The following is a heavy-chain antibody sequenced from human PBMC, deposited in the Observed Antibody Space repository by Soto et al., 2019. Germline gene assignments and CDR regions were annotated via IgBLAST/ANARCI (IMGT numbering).Heavy chain of an antibody. D-gene: IGHD3-22*01. Sequence: PEGSLRLSCAASGLTFSSYAMSWVRQAPGKGLEWVSAISGSGGSTHYADSVKGRFTISRDNSKNTLYLQMNSLRAEDTAVYYCAKLITMIVVAPYDYWGQGTLVTVSS. J-gene: IGHJ4*02. CDR2: ISGSGGST. CDR1: GLTFSSYA. CDR3: AKLITMIVVAPYDY. V-gene: IGHV3-23*01.